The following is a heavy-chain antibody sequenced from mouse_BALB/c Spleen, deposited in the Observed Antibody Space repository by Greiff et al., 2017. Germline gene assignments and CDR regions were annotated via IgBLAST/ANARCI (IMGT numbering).Heavy chain of an antibody. CDR2: IWAGGST. Sequence: QVQLQQSGPGLVAPSQSLSITCTVSGFSLTSYGVHWVRQPPGKGLEWLGVIWAGGSTNYNSALMSRLSISKDNSKSQVFLKMNSLQTDDTAMYYCARVTLLWDYGKAMDYWGQGTSVTVSS. CDR3: ARVTLLWDYGKAMDY. CDR1: GFSLTSYG. D-gene: IGHD2-1*01. J-gene: IGHJ4*01. V-gene: IGHV2-9*02.